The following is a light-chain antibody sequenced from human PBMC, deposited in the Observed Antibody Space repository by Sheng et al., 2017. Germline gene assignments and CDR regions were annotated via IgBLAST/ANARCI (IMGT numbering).Light chain of an antibody. CDR3: QQSYTTPRFS. Sequence: RVTIACRASQSISSYLNWYQQKPGKAPKFLIYAASSLQSGVPSRFSGSGSGTDFTLTISSLQPEDFATYYCQQSYTTPRFSFGQGTKLEIK. V-gene: IGKV1-39*01. CDR1: QSISSY. CDR2: AAS. J-gene: IGKJ2*03.